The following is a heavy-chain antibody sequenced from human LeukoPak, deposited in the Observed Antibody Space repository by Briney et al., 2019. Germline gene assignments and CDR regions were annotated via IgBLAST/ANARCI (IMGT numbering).Heavy chain of an antibody. J-gene: IGHJ5*02. D-gene: IGHD3-22*01. CDR3: ARPYYYDSRIDP. CDR1: GGSISSGDYY. V-gene: IGHV4-30-4*01. CDR2: MYYSGST. Sequence: SETLSPTCTVSGGSISSGDYYWRWIRQPPGKGLEWIAYMYYSGSTYYNPSLKSRVTMSADTSKNQLSLKLSSVTAADTAVYYCARPYYYDSRIDPWGQGILVTVSS.